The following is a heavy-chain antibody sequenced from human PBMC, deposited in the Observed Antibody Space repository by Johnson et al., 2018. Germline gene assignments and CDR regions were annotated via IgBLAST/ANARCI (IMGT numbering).Heavy chain of an antibody. D-gene: IGHD3-9*01. V-gene: IGHV3-11*04. CDR1: GFTFSDFY. Sequence: QVQLVQSGGGLVKPGGSLRLSCAASGFTFSDFYMSWIRQAPGKGLQWVSYLSSSGRTIDYADSVRGRVTISRDNAKNSPYLKMNSLRAEDTALYYCGRDLFDFAESNGMDVWGQVTTVTVSS. CDR3: GRDLFDFAESNGMDV. J-gene: IGHJ6*02. CDR2: LSSSGRTI.